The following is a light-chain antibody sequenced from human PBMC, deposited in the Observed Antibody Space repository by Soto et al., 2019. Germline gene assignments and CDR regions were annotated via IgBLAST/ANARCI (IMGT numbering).Light chain of an antibody. CDR2: DAS. CDR1: QTIRRW. Sequence: DIEMTQSPSTLSASVGDRLTITCRASQTIRRWLAWYQQRPGKAPKVLSYDASTLESGVPARFSGSGSETEFTLTISSLQPEDSATYYCQHYNSDPWTFGQGTKVEIK. V-gene: IGKV1-5*01. CDR3: QHYNSDPWT. J-gene: IGKJ1*01.